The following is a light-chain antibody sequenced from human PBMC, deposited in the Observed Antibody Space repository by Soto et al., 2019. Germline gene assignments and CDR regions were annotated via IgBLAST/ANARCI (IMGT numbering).Light chain of an antibody. CDR3: QQSIRSPPT. Sequence: QMTQSPSSLSDSFEDRAMIXXRASQSISNHLTWYQQKPGQAPKLXIFAASSLQSGVPSRFSGRRAGPDFTLTISSLQPEDFATYYCQQSIRSPPTFGQGTNVEIK. CDR2: AAS. V-gene: IGKV1-39*01. CDR1: QSISNH. J-gene: IGKJ1*01.